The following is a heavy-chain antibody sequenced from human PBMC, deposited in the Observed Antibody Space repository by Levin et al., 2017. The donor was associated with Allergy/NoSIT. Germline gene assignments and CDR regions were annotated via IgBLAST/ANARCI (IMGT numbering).Heavy chain of an antibody. CDR3: ARDPEGDGYNHRPADAFDI. D-gene: IGHD5-24*01. CDR1: GFTFSSYA. V-gene: IGHV3-30*04. CDR2: ISYDGSNK. Sequence: GESLKISCAASGFTFSSYAMHWVRQAPGKGLEWVAVISYDGSNKYYADSVKGRFTISRDNSKNTLYLQMNSLRAEDTAVYYCARDPEGDGYNHRPADAFDIWGQGTMVTVSS. J-gene: IGHJ3*02.